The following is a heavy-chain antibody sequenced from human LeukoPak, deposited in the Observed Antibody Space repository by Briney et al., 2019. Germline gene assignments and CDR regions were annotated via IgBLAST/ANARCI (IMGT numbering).Heavy chain of an antibody. D-gene: IGHD3-22*01. CDR1: GFTVSSNY. CDR3: ATDQDHGYFRQ. J-gene: IGHJ1*01. Sequence: KAGGSLRLSCAASGFTVSSNYMSWVRQAPGKGLEWVAVISYDGSNKYYADSVKGRFTISRDNSKNTLYLQMNSLRAEDTAVFYCATDQDHGYFRQWGQGTLVIVSS. CDR2: ISYDGSNK. V-gene: IGHV3-30*03.